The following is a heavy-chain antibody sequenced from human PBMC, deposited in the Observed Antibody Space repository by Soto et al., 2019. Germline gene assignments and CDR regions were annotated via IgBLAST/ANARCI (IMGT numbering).Heavy chain of an antibody. Sequence: QVQLQESGPGLVKPSQTLSLTCTVSGVSVSSGLYYWSWIRQLPGEGLEWLGYIYYTGTTDYNPSLKSRVSISVDTSKNQFYLKLTSVTAADTAVYYCAREGVPSVTTGDYWGQGTLVTVSS. J-gene: IGHJ4*02. V-gene: IGHV4-31*03. CDR2: IYYTGTT. CDR3: AREGVPSVTTGDY. CDR1: GVSVSSGLYY. D-gene: IGHD4-17*01.